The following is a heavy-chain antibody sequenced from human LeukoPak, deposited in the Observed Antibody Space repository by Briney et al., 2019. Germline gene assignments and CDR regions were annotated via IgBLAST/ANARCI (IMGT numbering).Heavy chain of an antibody. V-gene: IGHV3-11*04. D-gene: IGHD6-19*01. J-gene: IGHJ5*02. CDR1: GFTFSDYY. CDR3: ARDGSGSGWYYDWFDP. Sequence: PGGSLRLSCAASGFTFSDYYMSWIRQASGKGLEWVSYISSSGSIIYYADSVKGRFTISRDNSKNTLYLQMNSLRAEDTAVYYCARDGSGSGWYYDWFDPWGQGTLVTVSS. CDR2: ISSSGSII.